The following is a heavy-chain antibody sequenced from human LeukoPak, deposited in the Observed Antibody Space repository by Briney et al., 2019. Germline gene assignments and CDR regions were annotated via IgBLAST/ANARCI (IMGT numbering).Heavy chain of an antibody. CDR1: GYTFTSYD. D-gene: IGHD6-13*01. CDR3: ASLKIAAAGDDAFDI. V-gene: IGHV1-8*01. Sequence: ASVKVSCTASGYTFTSYDINWVRQATGQGLEWMGWMNPNSGNTGYAQKFQGRVTMTRNTSISTAYMELCSLRSEDTAVYYCASLKIAAAGDDAFDIWGQGTMVTVSS. CDR2: MNPNSGNT. J-gene: IGHJ3*02.